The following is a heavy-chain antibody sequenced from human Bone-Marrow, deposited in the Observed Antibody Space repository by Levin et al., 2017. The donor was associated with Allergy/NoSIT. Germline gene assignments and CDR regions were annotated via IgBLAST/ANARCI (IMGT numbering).Heavy chain of an antibody. CDR3: ARAAAGITWFDP. CDR2: IHYSGST. V-gene: IGHV4-59*01. Sequence: SETLSLTCTVSGGSISSYYWSWIRQPPGKGLEWIGYIHYSGSTNYNPSLKSRVTISVDTSRNQFSLKLSSMTAADTAVYYCARAAAGITWFDPWGQGTLVTVSS. D-gene: IGHD6-13*01. CDR1: GGSISSYY. J-gene: IGHJ5*02.